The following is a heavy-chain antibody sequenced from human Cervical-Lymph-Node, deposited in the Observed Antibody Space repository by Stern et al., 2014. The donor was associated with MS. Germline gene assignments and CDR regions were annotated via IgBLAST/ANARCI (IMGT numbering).Heavy chain of an antibody. CDR3: ARGYYDVLAGNGGHGFDI. CDR1: GGSISSGNYY. CDR2: IYSSGST. J-gene: IGHJ3*02. Sequence: DQLVESGPGLVQPSQTLSLTCTVSGGSISSGNYYWSWIRQPAGEGLEWIGGIYSSGSTQYNPPLKSRVTLSPSTSPNHSSLRLSFGTAADTAVYYCARGYYDVLAGNGGHGFDIWGQGTMVTVSS. D-gene: IGHD3-9*01. V-gene: IGHV4-61*02.